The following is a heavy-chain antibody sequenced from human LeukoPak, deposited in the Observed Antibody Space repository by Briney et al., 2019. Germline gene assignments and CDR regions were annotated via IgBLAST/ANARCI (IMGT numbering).Heavy chain of an antibody. D-gene: IGHD6-19*01. CDR3: ARAVAGSRLSSYYYFIDV. CDR2: INWDGGTT. V-gene: IGHV3-20*04. Sequence: RPGGSLRLSCAASGLIFDDYHMSWVRQAPGKGLEWVSSINWDGGTTGYADSVKGRFTISRDNAKNSLYLQMSSLRAEDTALYYCARAVAGSRLSSYYYFIDVWGKGTTVTVSS. CDR1: GLIFDDYH. J-gene: IGHJ6*03.